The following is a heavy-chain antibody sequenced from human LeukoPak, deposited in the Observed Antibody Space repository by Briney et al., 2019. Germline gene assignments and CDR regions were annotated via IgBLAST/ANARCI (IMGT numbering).Heavy chain of an antibody. Sequence: SETLSLTCSVSGDSLSNYYWTWMRQPPGKGLEWIGYIYYSGSTNYNPSLKSRVTISVDTSKNQFSLKLSSVTAADTAVYYCARLPSPITMVRGDGWFDPWGQGTLVTVSS. CDR3: ARLPSPITMVRGDGWFDP. D-gene: IGHD3-10*01. CDR1: GDSLSNYY. V-gene: IGHV4-59*01. J-gene: IGHJ5*02. CDR2: IYYSGST.